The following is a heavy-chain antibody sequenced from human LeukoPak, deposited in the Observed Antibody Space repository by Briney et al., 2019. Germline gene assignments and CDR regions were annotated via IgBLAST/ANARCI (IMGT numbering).Heavy chain of an antibody. Sequence: GESLKISCKGSGYSFTDYWIGWVRQMPGKGLEWMGIIYPGDSDTRYRPSFQGQVTISADKSTSTAYLQWNSLKASDTATYYCARHSLEYYYDSGSYYSWFDPWGQGTLVTVSS. CDR2: IYPGDSDT. D-gene: IGHD3-10*01. CDR1: GYSFTDYW. J-gene: IGHJ5*02. V-gene: IGHV5-51*01. CDR3: ARHSLEYYYDSGSYYSWFDP.